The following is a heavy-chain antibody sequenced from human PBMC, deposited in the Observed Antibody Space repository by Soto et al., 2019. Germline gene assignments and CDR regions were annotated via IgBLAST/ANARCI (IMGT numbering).Heavy chain of an antibody. CDR2: IDPSDSYT. CDR3: ARYTPYSSSWYGAEAYYYGMDV. D-gene: IGHD6-13*01. CDR1: GYSFTSYW. Sequence: GESLKISCKGCGYSFTSYWISWVRQMPGKGLEWMGRIDPSDSYTNYSPSFQGHVTISADKSISTAYLQWSSLKASDTAMYYCARYTPYSSSWYGAEAYYYGMDVWGQGTTVTVSS. V-gene: IGHV5-10-1*01. J-gene: IGHJ6*02.